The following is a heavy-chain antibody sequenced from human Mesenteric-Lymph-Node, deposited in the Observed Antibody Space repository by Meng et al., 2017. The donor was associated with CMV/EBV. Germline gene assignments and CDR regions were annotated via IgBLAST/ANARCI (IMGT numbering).Heavy chain of an antibody. CDR2: ISSSSSYI. J-gene: IGHJ4*02. Sequence: GGSLRLSCAASGFTFSDYYMSWIRQAPGKGLEWVSSISSSSSYIYYADSVKGRFTISRDNAKNSLYLQMNSLRVEDTALYYCARRGTTGYYFDSWGQGTLVTVSS. D-gene: IGHD2-8*02. CDR1: GFTFSDYY. CDR3: ARRGTTGYYFDS. V-gene: IGHV3-11*03.